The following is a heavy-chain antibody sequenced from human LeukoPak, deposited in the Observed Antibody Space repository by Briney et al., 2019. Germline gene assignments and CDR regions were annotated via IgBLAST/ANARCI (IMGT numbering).Heavy chain of an antibody. CDR3: ARHPGGAATDY. V-gene: IGHV4-39*01. Sequence: SETLSLTCTVSGGSISISNYFWGWIRQPPGKGLEWIGTIYYRGSTYYNPSLKSRVTISVDTSKNQFSLKLSSVTAADTAVYYCARHPGGAATDYWGQGTLVTVSS. CDR2: IYYRGST. D-gene: IGHD3-16*01. J-gene: IGHJ4*02. CDR1: GGSISISNYF.